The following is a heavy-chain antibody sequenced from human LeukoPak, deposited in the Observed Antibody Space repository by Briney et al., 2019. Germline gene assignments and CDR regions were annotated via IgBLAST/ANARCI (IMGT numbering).Heavy chain of an antibody. Sequence: PPETLSLTCTVSGGSISSSSYYWGWIRQPPGKGLEWIGSIYYSGSTYYNPSLKSRVTISVDTSKNQFSLKLSSVTAADTAVYYCARDTYSSGWYSDYWGQGTLVTVSS. CDR2: IYYSGST. J-gene: IGHJ4*02. V-gene: IGHV4-39*07. CDR3: ARDTYSSGWYSDY. D-gene: IGHD6-19*01. CDR1: GGSISSSSYY.